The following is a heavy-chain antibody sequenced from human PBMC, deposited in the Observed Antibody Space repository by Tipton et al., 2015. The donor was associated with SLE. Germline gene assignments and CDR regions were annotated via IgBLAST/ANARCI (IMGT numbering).Heavy chain of an antibody. V-gene: IGHV4-4*07. Sequence: TLSLTCNLSSGSISDYYWSWIRQPAGKGLEWIGRMHIRGTANYNPPRKSRVTMSFDTSKNLFSLKLTSVTATDTAVYYCARVSTEGLHFDQWGQGTLVTVSS. CDR1: SGSISDYY. J-gene: IGHJ4*02. CDR2: MHIRGTA. D-gene: IGHD4-17*01. CDR3: ARVSTEGLHFDQ.